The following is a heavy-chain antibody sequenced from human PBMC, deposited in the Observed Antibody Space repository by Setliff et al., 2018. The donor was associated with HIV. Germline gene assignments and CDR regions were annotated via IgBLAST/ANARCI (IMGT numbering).Heavy chain of an antibody. CDR2: IYSSGSA. V-gene: IGHV4-30-4*08. CDR1: GGSISSSGYF. Sequence: SETLSLTCTVSGGSISSSGYFWSWIRQPPGKGLEWIGFIYSSGSAYYNPSLKSRITISVDTSKNQFSLKLNSVTATDRAVYYCASGRDSSWSDGMDVWGQGTTVTVSS. J-gene: IGHJ6*02. CDR3: ASGRDSSWSDGMDV. D-gene: IGHD6-13*01.